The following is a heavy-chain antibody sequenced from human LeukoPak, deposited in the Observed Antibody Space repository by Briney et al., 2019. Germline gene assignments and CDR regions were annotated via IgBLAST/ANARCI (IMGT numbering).Heavy chain of an antibody. V-gene: IGHV3-30*02. Sequence: GGSLRLSCAASGFTFSTDGIHWVRQAPGKRPEWVANINFDGSAKYYADSLKGRFTISRDNSKNTLYLEMNSLRVEDPAVYYCAKGVSGNSFYLDYWGQGTLVTVSS. J-gene: IGHJ4*02. D-gene: IGHD1-20*01. CDR2: INFDGSAK. CDR3: AKGVSGNSFYLDY. CDR1: GFTFSTDG.